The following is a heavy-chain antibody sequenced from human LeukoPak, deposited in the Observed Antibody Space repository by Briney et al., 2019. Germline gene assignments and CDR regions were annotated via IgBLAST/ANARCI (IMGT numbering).Heavy chain of an antibody. Sequence: SETLSLTCTVSGVSISSYYWSWIRQPPGKGLEWIGYIYYSGSTNYNPSLKSRVTISVDTSKNQFSLKLSSVTAADTAVYYCARGGYYYDSSGYLSYYFDYWGQGTLVTVSS. J-gene: IGHJ4*02. D-gene: IGHD3-22*01. CDR3: ARGGYYYDSSGYLSYYFDY. CDR2: IYYSGST. CDR1: GVSISSYY. V-gene: IGHV4-59*01.